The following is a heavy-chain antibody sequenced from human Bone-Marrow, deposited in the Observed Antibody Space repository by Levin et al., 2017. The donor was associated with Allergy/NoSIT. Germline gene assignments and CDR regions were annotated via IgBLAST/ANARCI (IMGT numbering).Heavy chain of an antibody. CDR1: GGSITSYY. CDR3: ARAPRYYYDSGAFDY. V-gene: IGHV4-59*01. J-gene: IGHJ4*02. D-gene: IGHD3-22*01. Sequence: GSLRLSCTVSGGSITSYYWSWIRRPPGKGLEWIGSIYFTGSTNYNPSLKSRVTISVDTSKNLFSLKLSSVIAADTAVYHCARAPRYYYDSGAFDYWGQGTLVTVSS. CDR2: IYFTGST.